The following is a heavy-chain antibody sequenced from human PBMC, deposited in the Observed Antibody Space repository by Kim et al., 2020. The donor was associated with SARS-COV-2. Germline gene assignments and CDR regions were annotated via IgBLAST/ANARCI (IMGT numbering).Heavy chain of an antibody. CDR3: ARLTNYYDFWSGYYDWYGMDV. CDR2: IYYSGST. J-gene: IGHJ6*02. D-gene: IGHD3-3*01. V-gene: IGHV4-59*01. Sequence: SETLSLTCTVSGGSISSYYWSWIRQPPGKGLEWIGYIYYSGSTNYNPSLKSRVTISVDTSKNQFSLKLSSVTAADTAVYYCARLTNYYDFWSGYYDWYGMDVWGQGTTVTVSS. CDR1: GGSISSYY.